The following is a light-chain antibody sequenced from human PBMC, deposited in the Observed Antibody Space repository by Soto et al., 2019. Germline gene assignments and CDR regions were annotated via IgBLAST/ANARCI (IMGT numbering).Light chain of an antibody. V-gene: IGKV3-20*01. J-gene: IGKJ4*01. Sequence: EIVLTQSPGTLSLSPGERGTLACRASQSVSSSYLAWYQQKPGQAPRLLIYGASSRATGIPDRFSGSGSGTDFTLTISRLEPEDFAVYYCQQYGSSPFGGGTKVDI. CDR1: QSVSSSY. CDR3: QQYGSSP. CDR2: GAS.